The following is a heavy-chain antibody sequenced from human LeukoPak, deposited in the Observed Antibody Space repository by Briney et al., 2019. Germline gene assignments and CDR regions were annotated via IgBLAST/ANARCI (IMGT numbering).Heavy chain of an antibody. CDR3: AREGSIGYYYYYMDV. D-gene: IGHD3-10*01. CDR1: GFTFSSYA. CDR2: ISYDGSNK. J-gene: IGHJ6*03. V-gene: IGHV3-30*04. Sequence: PGGSLRLSCAASGFTFSSYAMHWVRQAPGKGLEWVAVISYDGSNKYYADSVKGRFTISRDNSKNTLYLQMNSLRAEDTAVYYCAREGSIGYYYYYMDVWGKGTTVTVSS.